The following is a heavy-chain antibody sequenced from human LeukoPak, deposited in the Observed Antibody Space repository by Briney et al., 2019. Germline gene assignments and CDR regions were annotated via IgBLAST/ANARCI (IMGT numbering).Heavy chain of an antibody. CDR1: GFTFSTYF. CDR3: ARDMGIYACDI. J-gene: IGHJ3*02. D-gene: IGHD6-13*01. Sequence: GGSLRLSCAASGFTFSTYFMHWVRQAPGKGLVWVSRINGDGKSTTYADSVMGRFTISRDNAKNTLYLQMNSPRAEDTAVYYCARDMGIYACDIWGQGTMVTVSS. V-gene: IGHV3-74*01. CDR2: INGDGKST.